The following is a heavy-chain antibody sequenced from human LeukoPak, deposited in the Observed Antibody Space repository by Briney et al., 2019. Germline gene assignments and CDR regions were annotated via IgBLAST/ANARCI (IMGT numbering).Heavy chain of an antibody. CDR2: ISSSSSYI. CDR3: AAGGDVEMATKENIDY. D-gene: IGHD5-24*01. V-gene: IGHV3-21*01. Sequence: GGSLRLSCAASGFTFSSYSMNWVRQAPGKGLEWVSSISSSSSYIYYADSVKGRFTISRDNAKNSLYLQMNSLRAEDTAVYYCAAGGDVEMATKENIDYWGQGTLVTVSS. J-gene: IGHJ4*02. CDR1: GFTFSSYS.